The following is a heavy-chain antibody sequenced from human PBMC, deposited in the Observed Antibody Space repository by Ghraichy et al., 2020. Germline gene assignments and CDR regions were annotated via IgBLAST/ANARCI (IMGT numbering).Heavy chain of an antibody. CDR1: GFTFSSYA. V-gene: IGHV3-23*01. D-gene: IGHD2-2*01. J-gene: IGHJ6*02. CDR3: AKGTTCSSTSCYYYYYYGMDV. CDR2: ISGSGGST. Sequence: GGSLRLSCAASGFTFSSYAMSWVRQAPGKGLEWVSAISGSGGSTYYADSVKGRFTISRDNSKNTLYLQMNSLRAEDTAVYYCAKGTTCSSTSCYYYYYYGMDVWGQGTTVTVS.